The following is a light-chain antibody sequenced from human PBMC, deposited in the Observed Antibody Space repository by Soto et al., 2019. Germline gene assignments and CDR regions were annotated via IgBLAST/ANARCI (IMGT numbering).Light chain of an antibody. V-gene: IGLV1-51*01. Sequence: QSVLTQPPSVSAAPGQKVTISCSGSSSNIGGNSVSWDQQLPGTAPTLLIYDDNKRPSGIPARFSGSKSGTSATLGITGFQTGDEADYYCGSWDSSLSAYVFGTGTKVTVL. CDR3: GSWDSSLSAYV. CDR1: SSNIGGNS. J-gene: IGLJ1*01. CDR2: DDN.